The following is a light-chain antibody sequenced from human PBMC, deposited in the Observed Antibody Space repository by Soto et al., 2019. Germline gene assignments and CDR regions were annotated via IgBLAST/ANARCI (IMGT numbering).Light chain of an antibody. CDR3: LQYLTYPLT. V-gene: IGKV1-5*03. CDR1: QSIGSE. Sequence: DIQMTQSPSTLSASVGDRVTITSRASQSIGSELAWYQQKPGKAPKLLIYKASSLESGVPSTFSGSGSGTEFSLTVSSLQPDDFATYYCLQYLTYPLTFGGGTKVDIK. J-gene: IGKJ4*01. CDR2: KAS.